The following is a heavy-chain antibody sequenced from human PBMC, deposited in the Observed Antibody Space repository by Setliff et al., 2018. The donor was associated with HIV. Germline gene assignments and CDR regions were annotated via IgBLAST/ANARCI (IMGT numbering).Heavy chain of an antibody. D-gene: IGHD2-15*01. CDR1: GFTFSSYA. CDR2: ITNDGRNT. J-gene: IGHJ4*02. V-gene: IGHV3-23*01. Sequence: AGGSLRLSCAASGFTFSSYAMNWVRQAPGKRLEWVSSITNDGRNTYYADSVKGRFTISRDNSKNTLYLQMNSLRAEDMAVYYCAKGALGYCSGTICYPFDYWAQGTLVTVSS. CDR3: AKGALGYCSGTICYPFDY.